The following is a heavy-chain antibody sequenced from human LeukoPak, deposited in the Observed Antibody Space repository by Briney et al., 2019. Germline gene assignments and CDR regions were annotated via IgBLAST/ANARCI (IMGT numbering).Heavy chain of an antibody. V-gene: IGHV3-33*01. Sequence: GRSLRLSCAASGFTFSSYGMHWVRQAPGKRLEWVAVIWYDGSNKYYADSVKGRFTISRDNSKNTLYLQMNSLRAEDTAVYYCAREGFSYYGSGSYYMNWFDPWGQGTLVTVSS. D-gene: IGHD3-10*01. CDR3: AREGFSYYGSGSYYMNWFDP. CDR1: GFTFSSYG. CDR2: IWYDGSNK. J-gene: IGHJ5*02.